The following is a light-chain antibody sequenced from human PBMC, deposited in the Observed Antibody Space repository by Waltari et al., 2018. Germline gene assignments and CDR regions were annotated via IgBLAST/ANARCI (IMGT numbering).Light chain of an antibody. CDR1: PGLLNSDDGYTY. CDR3: MQRLEFPYT. J-gene: IGKJ2*01. V-gene: IGKV2-40*01. CDR2: TLA. Sequence: DIVMTQTPLSLPVPPGEPASISCRSSPGLLNSDDGYTYSDWFLQKPGQSPQLLIYTLAYRASGVPDRFSGTGSGSNFSLKISRVEAEDVGVYYCMQRLEFPYTFGQGTRLDMK.